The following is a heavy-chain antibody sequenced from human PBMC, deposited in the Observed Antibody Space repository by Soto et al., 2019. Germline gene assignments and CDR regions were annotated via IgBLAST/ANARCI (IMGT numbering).Heavy chain of an antibody. CDR3: ATSSDTGFIFDF. CDR1: GFTFTTYW. J-gene: IGHJ4*02. D-gene: IGHD2-8*02. Sequence: GGSLRLSCAASGFTFTTYWMSWVRQSPGKGLEWVVSINQDGSEEYYVDSVRGRFTISRDNAKNSPYLQMNSLRAEDTAVYHCATSSDTGFIFDFWGQGTLVTVSS. V-gene: IGHV3-7*01. CDR2: INQDGSEE.